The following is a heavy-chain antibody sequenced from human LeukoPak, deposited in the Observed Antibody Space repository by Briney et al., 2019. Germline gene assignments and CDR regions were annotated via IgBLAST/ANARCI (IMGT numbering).Heavy chain of an antibody. V-gene: IGHV4-39*01. CDR3: ARQLRYCSGGTCYHYFDY. CDR1: GGSISSSSYY. J-gene: IGHJ4*02. Sequence: SETLSLTCTVSGGSISSSSYYWGWIRQPPGKGLEWIGSIFYSGSTYYNSSLKSRVIVSVDTSKNQFSLKLSSVTAADTAVYYCARQLRYCSGGTCYHYFDYWGLGTLVTVSS. CDR2: IFYSGST. D-gene: IGHD2-15*01.